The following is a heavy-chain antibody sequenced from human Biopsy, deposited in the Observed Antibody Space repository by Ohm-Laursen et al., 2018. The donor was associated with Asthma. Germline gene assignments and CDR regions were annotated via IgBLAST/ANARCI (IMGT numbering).Heavy chain of an antibody. Sequence: ASVKVSCKTSGYTFNSAEITWLRQAPGQGLEWMGWISVYNGNTKVAQKLQDRVTMITDTSTSTAYMELRSLRSDDTAVYFCARAVDYSHYYGIDVWGQGTTVTVS. J-gene: IGHJ6*02. CDR2: ISVYNGNT. D-gene: IGHD3-10*01. CDR1: GYTFNSAE. V-gene: IGHV1-18*01. CDR3: ARAVDYSHYYGIDV.